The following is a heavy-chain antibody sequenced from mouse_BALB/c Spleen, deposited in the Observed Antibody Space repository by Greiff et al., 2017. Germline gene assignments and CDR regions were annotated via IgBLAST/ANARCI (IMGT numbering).Heavy chain of an antibody. J-gene: IGHJ3*01. CDR2: INSNGGST. CDR1: GFTFSSYY. V-gene: IGHV5-6-2*01. D-gene: IGHD1-2*01. CDR3: ARGEITTATRWFAY. Sequence: EVQLVESGGGLVKLGGSLKLSCAASGFTFSSYYMSWVRQTPEKRLELVAAINSNGGSTYYPDTVKGRFTISRDNARNILYLQMSSLRSEDTAMYYCARGEITTATRWFAYWGQGTLVTVSA.